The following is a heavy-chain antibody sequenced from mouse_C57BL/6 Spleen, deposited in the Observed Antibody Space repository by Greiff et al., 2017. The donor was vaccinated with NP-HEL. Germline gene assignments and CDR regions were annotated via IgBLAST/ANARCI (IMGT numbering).Heavy chain of an antibody. Sequence: EVQLVESEGGLVQPGSSMKLSCTASGFTFSDYYMAWVRQVPEKGLEWVANINYDGSSTYYLDSLKSRFIISRDNAKNILYLQMSSLKSEDTATYYCARGYDGYYEYFDVWGTGTTVTVSS. D-gene: IGHD2-3*01. CDR1: GFTFSDYY. CDR3: ARGYDGYYEYFDV. V-gene: IGHV5-16*01. J-gene: IGHJ1*03. CDR2: INYDGSST.